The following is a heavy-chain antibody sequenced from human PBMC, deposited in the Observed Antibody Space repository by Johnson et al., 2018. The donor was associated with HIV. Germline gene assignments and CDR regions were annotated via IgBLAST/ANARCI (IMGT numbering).Heavy chain of an antibody. J-gene: IGHJ3*02. CDR3: AREGPSERAGFDI. Sequence: VESGGGLVQPGGSLRLSCAASGFSFDSHAINWVRQAPGKGLQWVSAISYRGSSTYYADSVKGSFTISRDNSQNTLYLQMNSLRATDTAVYYCAREGPSERAGFDIWGQGTMVTVSS. V-gene: IGHV3-23*04. CDR2: ISYRGSST. CDR1: GFSFDSHA.